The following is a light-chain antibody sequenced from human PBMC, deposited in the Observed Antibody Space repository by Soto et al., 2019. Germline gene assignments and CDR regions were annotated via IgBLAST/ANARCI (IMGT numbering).Light chain of an antibody. CDR2: GAS. V-gene: IGKV3-15*01. CDR3: QQYNNWPYT. J-gene: IGKJ2*01. Sequence: EIVMTQSPATLSVSPGERATLSCRASQSVSSNLAWYQQKPGQAPRLLIYGASTRATGIPARFSGSGSGTEFTITISSLHSEDFAVYYCQQYNNWPYTFGQGTKLDIK. CDR1: QSVSSN.